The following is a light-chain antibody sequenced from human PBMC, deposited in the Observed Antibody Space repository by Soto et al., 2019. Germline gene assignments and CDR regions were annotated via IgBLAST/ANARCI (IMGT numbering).Light chain of an antibody. V-gene: IGKV1-5*01. CDR2: DAS. CDR1: QNINKR. Sequence: DIHMTQSPFTLSASVGDRVTITCRASQNINKRLAWHQQKPGKAPKVLIYDASNLKSGVPSRFSGSGSGTESILTISSLRPDDFETYYCQQYYTYPWTFGQGTKVDI. CDR3: QQYYTYPWT. J-gene: IGKJ1*01.